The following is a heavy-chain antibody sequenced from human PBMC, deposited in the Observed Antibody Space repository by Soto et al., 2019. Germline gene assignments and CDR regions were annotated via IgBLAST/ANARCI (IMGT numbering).Heavy chain of an antibody. CDR1: GGSISSGDYY. V-gene: IGHV4-30-4*01. Sequence: QVQLQESGPGLVKPSQTLSLTCTVSGGSISSGDYYWSWIRQPPGKGLEWIGYIYYSGSTYYNPSLQSRVTISGETSKNQFPLKLSSVTAAATALYYGGRVATGGYYDSSGYYVSPADYWGQGTLVTVSS. CDR3: GRVATGGYYDSSGYYVSPADY. CDR2: IYYSGST. D-gene: IGHD3-22*01. J-gene: IGHJ4*02.